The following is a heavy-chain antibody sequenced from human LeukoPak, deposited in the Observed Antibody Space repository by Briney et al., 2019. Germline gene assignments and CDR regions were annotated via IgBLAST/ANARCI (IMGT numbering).Heavy chain of an antibody. CDR3: AKGTTRAGRRIEDFDY. D-gene: IGHD6-13*01. CDR1: GFTFSSYG. V-gene: IGHV3-30*02. Sequence: GGSLRLSCAASGFTFSSYGMHWVRQAPGKGLEWVAFIRFDGTNKYSADSVKGRFTISRDNSKDTLYLQMNSLRAEDTAVYYCAKGTTRAGRRIEDFDYWGQGTLVTVSS. CDR2: IRFDGTNK. J-gene: IGHJ4*02.